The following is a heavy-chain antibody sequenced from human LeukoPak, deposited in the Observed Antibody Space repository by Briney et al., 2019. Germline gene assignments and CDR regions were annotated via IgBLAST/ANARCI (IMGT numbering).Heavy chain of an antibody. CDR3: AREGTAGTNLNWFDP. V-gene: IGHV4-59*01. CDR1: GGSINSYY. D-gene: IGHD1-1*01. J-gene: IGHJ5*02. CDR2: ISYSGST. Sequence: SETLSLTCTVSGGSINSYYWSWIRQPPGKGLEWIGYISYSGSTNFNPSPKSRVTISVDTSKNQFSLKLSSVTAADTAVYYCAREGTAGTNLNWFDPWGQGTLVTVSS.